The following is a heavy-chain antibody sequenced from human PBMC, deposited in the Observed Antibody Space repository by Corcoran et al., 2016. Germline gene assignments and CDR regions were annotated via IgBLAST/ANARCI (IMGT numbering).Heavy chain of an antibody. CDR2: ISYEGSNK. J-gene: IGHJ6*02. CDR3: AKVHYYDKSGWYYYYDGMDV. CDR1: GFTFSSYG. D-gene: IGHD3-22*01. V-gene: IGHV3-30*18. Sequence: QVQLVESGGGVVQPGRSLRLSCTASGFTFSSYGMHWVRQAPGKGLEWVAVISYEGSNKYYADSVKGRFTISRDNSKNTLYLQMNSLRAEDTAEYYCAKVHYYDKSGWYYYYDGMDVWGQGTTVTVSS.